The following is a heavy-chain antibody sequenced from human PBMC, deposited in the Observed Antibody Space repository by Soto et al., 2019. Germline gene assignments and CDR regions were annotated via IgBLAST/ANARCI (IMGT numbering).Heavy chain of an antibody. J-gene: IGHJ4*02. CDR3: ARSEYSGYDYSGYFDY. CDR1: GGSISSYY. CDR2: IYYSGST. D-gene: IGHD5-12*01. Sequence: PSETLSLTCTVSGGSISSYYWSWIRQPPGKGLEWIGYIYYSGSTNYNPSLKSRVTISVDTSKNQFSLKLSSVTAADTAVYYCARSEYSGYDYSGYFDYWGQGTLVTVS. V-gene: IGHV4-59*01.